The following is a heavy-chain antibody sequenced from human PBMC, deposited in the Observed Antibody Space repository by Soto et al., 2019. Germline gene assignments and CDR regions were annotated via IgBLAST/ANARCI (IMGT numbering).Heavy chain of an antibody. V-gene: IGHV4-59*01. D-gene: IGHD3-3*01. CDR1: GGSISSYY. J-gene: IGHJ6*02. CDR2: IYYSGST. Sequence: SETLPLTCTVSGGSISSYYWSWIRQTPGKGLEWIGYIYYSGSTNYNPSLKSRVTISVDTSKNQFSLKLSSVTAADTAVYYCARDRRYDFNYYYYGMDVCGQGTTVTVSS. CDR3: ARDRRYDFNYYYYGMDV.